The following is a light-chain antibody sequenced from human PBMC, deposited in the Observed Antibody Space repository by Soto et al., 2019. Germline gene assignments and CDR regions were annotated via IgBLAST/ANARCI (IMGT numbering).Light chain of an antibody. CDR2: EVS. CDR1: SSDVGAYNY. J-gene: IGLJ1*01. Sequence: QSVLTQPPSAPGSPGQSVTISCTGTSSDVGAYNYVSWYQQHPGKAPKLMIYEVSKRPSGVPDRFSGSKSGNTASLTVSGLQTEDEADYYCSSKRGRNSYVFGTGTKLTDL. CDR3: SSKRGRNSYV. V-gene: IGLV2-8*01.